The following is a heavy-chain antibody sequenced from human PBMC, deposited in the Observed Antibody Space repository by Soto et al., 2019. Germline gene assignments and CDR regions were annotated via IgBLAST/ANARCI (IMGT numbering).Heavy chain of an antibody. D-gene: IGHD3-22*01. CDR3: ARGSGYCTTKTCYFFAFDL. CDR1: GYNFTTYY. Sequence: QVQLVQSGAEVTKPGASVTISCKASGYNFTTYYFHWVRQAPGHGLESMGIISPDGPSPIYAQNFPNIVSMTRDTSTSTVYLQLSSLRTEDTAVYFCARGSGYCTTKTCYFFAFDLWGQGTLVTVSS. V-gene: IGHV1-46*01. CDR2: ISPDGPSP. J-gene: IGHJ5*02.